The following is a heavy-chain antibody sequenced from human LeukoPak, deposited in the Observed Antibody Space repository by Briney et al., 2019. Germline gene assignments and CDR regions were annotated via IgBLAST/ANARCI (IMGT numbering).Heavy chain of an antibody. CDR3: AKDPHYSSSWYFDY. Sequence: GGSLRLSCAASGFTFSSYAMSWVRQAPGKGLEWVSATSGSGGSTYYADSVKGRFTISRDNSKNTLYLQMNSLRAEDTAVYYCAKDPHYSSSWYFDYWGQGTLVTVSS. V-gene: IGHV3-23*01. D-gene: IGHD6-13*01. CDR2: TSGSGGST. CDR1: GFTFSSYA. J-gene: IGHJ4*02.